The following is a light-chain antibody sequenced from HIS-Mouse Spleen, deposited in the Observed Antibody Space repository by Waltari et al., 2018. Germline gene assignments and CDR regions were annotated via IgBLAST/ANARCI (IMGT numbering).Light chain of an antibody. Sequence: QSALTQPPSVSGSPGQSLTISCTGTSSDVGGYNYVPWYQQHPGKAPKLMIYEVSNRPSGVSNRFSGSKSGNTASLTISGLQAEDEADYYCSSYTSSSTWVFGGGTKLTVL. CDR3: SSYTSSSTWV. CDR1: SSDVGGYNY. CDR2: EVS. J-gene: IGLJ3*02. V-gene: IGLV2-14*01.